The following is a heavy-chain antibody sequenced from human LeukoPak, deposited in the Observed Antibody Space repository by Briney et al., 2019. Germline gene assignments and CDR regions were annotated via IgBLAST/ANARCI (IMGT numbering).Heavy chain of an antibody. Sequence: GGSLRLSCVATGFSFSTYSMNWVRHAAGKGLEWVSYVSSSASTKYYADSVEGRFTVSRDNAKNSLYLQMNSLRAEDSGVYYCARPRGGGSHDDFDYWGQGTLVTVSS. CDR3: ARPRGGGSHDDFDY. CDR2: VSSSASTK. J-gene: IGHJ4*02. D-gene: IGHD1-26*01. V-gene: IGHV3-48*01. CDR1: GFSFSTYS.